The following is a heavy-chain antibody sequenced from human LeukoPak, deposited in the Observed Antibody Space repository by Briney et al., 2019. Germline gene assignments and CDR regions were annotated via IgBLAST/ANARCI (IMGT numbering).Heavy chain of an antibody. Sequence: PGGSLRLSCAASGFTFSSYWMSWVRQAPGKGLEWVANIKQEGSEKYYMDSVKGRFTISRENAKNSLFLQMNSLRAEDAAVYYCAREGMTTVTYDYWGQGALVTVSS. V-gene: IGHV3-7*01. D-gene: IGHD4-17*01. CDR3: AREGMTTVTYDY. J-gene: IGHJ4*02. CDR1: GFTFSSYW. CDR2: IKQEGSEK.